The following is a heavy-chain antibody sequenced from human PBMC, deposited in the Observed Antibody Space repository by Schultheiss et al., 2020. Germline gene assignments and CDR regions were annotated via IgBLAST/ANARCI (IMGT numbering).Heavy chain of an antibody. CDR3: ARALYSSGWYDKYYGMDV. V-gene: IGHV3-23*01. J-gene: IGHJ6*02. CDR1: GFTFSSYA. Sequence: GGSLRLSCAASGFTFSSYAMSWVRQATGKGLEWVSAISGSGGSTYYADSVKGRFTISRDNSKNTLYLQMNSLRAEDTAVYYCARALYSSGWYDKYYGMDVWGQGTTVTVYS. D-gene: IGHD6-19*01. CDR2: ISGSGGST.